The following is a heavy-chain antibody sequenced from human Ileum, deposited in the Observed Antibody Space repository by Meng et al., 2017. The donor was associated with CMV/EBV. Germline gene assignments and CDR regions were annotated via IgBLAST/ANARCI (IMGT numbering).Heavy chain of an antibody. D-gene: IGHD3-22*01. CDR1: GDSISSGSYY. J-gene: IGHJ5*02. Sequence: QGRRRESGPGRLKASETLSLICSGSGDSISSGSYYWGWIRQAAGKGLEWIGSIYYSGSMYRNPSLKSRITMSVDTSKNQFSLKMSSVTTADSATYYCARDLAHLYDSSGFSLGQGTLVTVSS. V-gene: IGHV4-39*07. CDR2: IYYSGSM. CDR3: ARDLAHLYDSSGFS.